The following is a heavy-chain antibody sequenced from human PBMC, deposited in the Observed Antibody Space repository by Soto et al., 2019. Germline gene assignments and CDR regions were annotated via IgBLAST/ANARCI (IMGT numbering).Heavy chain of an antibody. J-gene: IGHJ4*02. V-gene: IGHV1-69*01. Sequence: QVQLVQSGAEVKKPGSSVKVSCNASGGTFSSYAISWVRQAPGPGLEWMGGIIPIFGTANYAQKFQGRVTITADESTSTAYRELSSLSSEDTAVYYCARLVGIAVAGMDYWGQGTLVTVSS. D-gene: IGHD6-19*01. CDR3: ARLVGIAVAGMDY. CDR2: IIPIFGTA. CDR1: GGTFSSYA.